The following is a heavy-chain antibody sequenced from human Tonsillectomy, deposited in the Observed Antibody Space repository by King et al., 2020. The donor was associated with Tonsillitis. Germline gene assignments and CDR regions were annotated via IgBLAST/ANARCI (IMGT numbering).Heavy chain of an antibody. V-gene: IGHV5-10-1*03. CDR3: ATRTGFSGYDSFFDY. J-gene: IGHJ4*02. D-gene: IGHD5-12*01. Sequence: QLVQSGAEVKKPGESLRISCKGSGYSFSNHLINWVRQMPGKGLEWMGRIDPSDSYSNYSPSFHGHVTISADKSITTAYLQWSSLKASDTAMYYCATRTGFSGYDSFFDYWGQGTLVTVPS. CDR2: IDPSDSYS. CDR1: GYSFSNHL.